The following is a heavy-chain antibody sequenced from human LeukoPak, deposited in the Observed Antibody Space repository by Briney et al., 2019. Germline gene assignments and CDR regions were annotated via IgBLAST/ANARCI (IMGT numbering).Heavy chain of an antibody. D-gene: IGHD1-14*01. CDR1: GFTFSSYW. CDR3: AAGRRNYYYMDV. J-gene: IGHJ6*03. CDR2: ISGSGGST. Sequence: GGSLRLSCAASGFTFSSYWMSWVRQAPGKGLEWVSAISGSGGSTYYADSVKGRFTISRDNSKNTLYLQMNSLRAEDTAVYYCAAGRRNYYYMDVWGKGTTVTISS. V-gene: IGHV3-23*01.